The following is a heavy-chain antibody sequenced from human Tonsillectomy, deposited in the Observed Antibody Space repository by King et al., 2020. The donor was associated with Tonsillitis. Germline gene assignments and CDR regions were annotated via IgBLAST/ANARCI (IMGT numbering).Heavy chain of an antibody. CDR3: ARAGAMATLLN. V-gene: IGHV4-30-4*07. D-gene: IGHD5-24*01. Sequence: QLQESGPGLVKPSQTLSLTCAVSGGSISSGGYSWRWIRQPRGRGLEWIGYIYHSGSTYYNPSLKSRVTISVDTSKNQFSLKLSSVTAADTAVYYCARAGAMATLLNWGQGTLVTVSS. J-gene: IGHJ4*02. CDR2: IYHSGST. CDR1: GGSISSGGYS.